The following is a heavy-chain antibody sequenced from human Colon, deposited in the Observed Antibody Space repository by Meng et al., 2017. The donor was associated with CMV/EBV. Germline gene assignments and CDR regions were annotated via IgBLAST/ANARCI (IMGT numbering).Heavy chain of an antibody. Sequence: CKASGGTFSSYAISWVRQAPGQGLEWMGGIIPIFGTANYAQKFQGRVTITTDESTSTAYMELSSLRSEDTAVYYCVREIRSSGYYSVYWGQGTLAPSPQ. J-gene: IGHJ4*02. CDR1: GGTFSSYA. D-gene: IGHD3-22*01. CDR2: IIPIFGTA. CDR3: VREIRSSGYYSVY. V-gene: IGHV1-69*05.